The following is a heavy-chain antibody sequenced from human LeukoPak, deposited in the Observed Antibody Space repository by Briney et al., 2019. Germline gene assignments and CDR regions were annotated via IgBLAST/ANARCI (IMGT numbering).Heavy chain of an antibody. D-gene: IGHD2-2*01. J-gene: IGHJ6*03. Sequence: GGSLRLSCAASGFTFSSYGMHWVRQAPGKGLEWVAFIRYDGSNKYYADSVKVRFTISRDNSKNTLYLQMNSLRAEDTAVYYCAKTKPVPAAGYYYYYMDVWGKGTTVTVSS. V-gene: IGHV3-30*02. CDR3: AKTKPVPAAGYYYYYMDV. CDR2: IRYDGSNK. CDR1: GFTFSSYG.